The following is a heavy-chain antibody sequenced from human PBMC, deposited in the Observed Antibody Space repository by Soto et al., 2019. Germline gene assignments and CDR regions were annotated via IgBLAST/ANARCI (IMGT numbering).Heavy chain of an antibody. CDR2: ISSSGSTI. V-gene: IGHV3-11*01. Sequence: GGSLRLSCAASGFTFSDYYMSWIRQAPGKGLEWVSYISSSGSTIYYADSVKGRFTISRDNAKNSLYLQMNSLRAEDTAVYYCARDMVRGAPVDAFDIWGQGTMVTVSS. J-gene: IGHJ3*02. CDR1: GFTFSDYY. CDR3: ARDMVRGAPVDAFDI. D-gene: IGHD3-10*01.